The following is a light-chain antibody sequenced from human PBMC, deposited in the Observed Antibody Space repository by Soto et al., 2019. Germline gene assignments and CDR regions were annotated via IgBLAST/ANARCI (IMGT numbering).Light chain of an antibody. CDR3: QQYYATPLT. J-gene: IGKJ4*01. V-gene: IGKV4-1*01. CDR2: WAS. CDR1: QSVLYSSNNKNY. Sequence: DIVMTQSPDSLAVSLGERATINCKSSQSVLYSSNNKNYLAWYQQKPGQTPKLLIYWASARESGVPDRFSGSGSGTDFTLTISCLQAEDVAVYYCQQYYATPLTFGGGTKVEI.